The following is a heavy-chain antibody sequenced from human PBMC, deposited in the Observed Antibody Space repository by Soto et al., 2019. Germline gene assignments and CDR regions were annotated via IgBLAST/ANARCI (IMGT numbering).Heavy chain of an antibody. CDR1: GGSISSGGYY. V-gene: IGHV4-31*03. D-gene: IGHD1-26*01. CDR3: ARDKWDIGPQDLFAP. Sequence: SETLSLTCTVSGGSISSGGYYWSWIRQHPGKGLEWIGYIYYSGSTYYNPSLKSRVTISVDKSKNQFSLKLSSVTAADTAVYYCARDKWDIGPQDLFAPWGQGTLVTVSS. J-gene: IGHJ5*02. CDR2: IYYSGST.